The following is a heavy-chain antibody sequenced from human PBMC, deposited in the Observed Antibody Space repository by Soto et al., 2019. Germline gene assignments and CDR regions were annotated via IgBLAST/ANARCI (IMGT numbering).Heavy chain of an antibody. CDR2: INQDGTAK. J-gene: IGHJ4*02. D-gene: IGHD4-17*01. CDR1: GFTCGTHW. CDR3: ASDYGL. Sequence: EVQLVESGGGLVQPGGSLRLSCAVSGFTCGTHWMSWVRQAPGKGPEWVANINQDGTAKSYVDSVKGRFTISRDNAKNSLYLQMNSLRVEDTAVYYCASDYGLGGQGSLVTVSS. V-gene: IGHV3-7*04.